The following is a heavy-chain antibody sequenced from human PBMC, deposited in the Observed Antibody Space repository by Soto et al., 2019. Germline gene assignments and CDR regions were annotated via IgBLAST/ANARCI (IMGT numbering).Heavy chain of an antibody. Sequence: GESLKISCKDSGYSFTSYWIGWVRQMPGKGLEWMGILYSGDSDTTYSPSFQGQVTISADKSISTTYLQWSSLKASDTAMYYCARQRAPGAFDIWGQGTMVTVSS. J-gene: IGHJ3*02. CDR1: GYSFTSYW. CDR2: LYSGDSDT. V-gene: IGHV5-51*01. CDR3: ARQRAPGAFDI.